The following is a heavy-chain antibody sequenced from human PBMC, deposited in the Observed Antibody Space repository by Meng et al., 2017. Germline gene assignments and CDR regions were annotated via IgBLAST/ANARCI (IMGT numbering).Heavy chain of an antibody. CDR3: ASGSITMVRGEPYYYYGMDV. Sequence: ASVKVSCKASGYTFTSYGISWVRQAPGQGLEWMGWISAYNGNTNYAQKLQGRVTMTTDTSTSTAYMELRSLRSDDTAVYYCASGSITMVRGEPYYYYGMDVWGQGNTV. J-gene: IGHJ6*01. D-gene: IGHD3-10*01. V-gene: IGHV1-18*01. CDR2: ISAYNGNT. CDR1: GYTFTSYG.